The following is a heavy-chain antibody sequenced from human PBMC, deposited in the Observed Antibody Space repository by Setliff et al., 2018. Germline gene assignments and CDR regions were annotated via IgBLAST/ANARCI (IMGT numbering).Heavy chain of an antibody. Sequence: PGGSLRLSCTASGFTFGDYAMSWVRQAPGKGLEWVGFIRSKAYGGTTEYAAPVKGRFTISRDDSKSIAYLHMNSLKTEDTAVYYCTRLFGDQPNYYYYGMDVWGQGTTVTVSS. CDR1: GFTFGDYA. D-gene: IGHD3-10*02. CDR2: IRSKAYGGTT. CDR3: TRLFGDQPNYYYYGMDV. V-gene: IGHV3-49*04. J-gene: IGHJ6*02.